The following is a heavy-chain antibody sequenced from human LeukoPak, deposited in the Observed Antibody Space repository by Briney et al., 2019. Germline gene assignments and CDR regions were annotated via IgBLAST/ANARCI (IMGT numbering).Heavy chain of an antibody. CDR1: GFTFSSDA. CDR3: EKERSTDRAWFVELLE. D-gene: IGHD3-10*01. Sequence: GGSLRLSCAASGFTFSSDAMSWVRQAPGKGLEWVSGISGSGDNTYYADSVKGRFTISRDNSKFTLYLQMNSLRAEDTALYYCEKERSTDRAWFVELLEWGQGNMVTVSS. CDR2: ISGSGDNT. J-gene: IGHJ4*02. V-gene: IGHV3-23*01.